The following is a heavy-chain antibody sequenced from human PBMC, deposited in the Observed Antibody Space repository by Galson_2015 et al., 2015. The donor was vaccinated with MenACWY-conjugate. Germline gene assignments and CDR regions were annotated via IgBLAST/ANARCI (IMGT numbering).Heavy chain of an antibody. CDR3: ARPTPIAVAGYARGLDI. J-gene: IGHJ3*02. D-gene: IGHD6-13*01. CDR1: GFTFSNYA. Sequence: SLRLSCAASGFTFSNYAMSWVRQAPGKGLEWVSGISVSGDGTYYAGSVKGRFTISRDNSKNTLYLQMNSLRGEDTALYYCARPTPIAVAGYARGLDIWGQGTMVTVSS. CDR2: ISVSGDGT. V-gene: IGHV3-23*01.